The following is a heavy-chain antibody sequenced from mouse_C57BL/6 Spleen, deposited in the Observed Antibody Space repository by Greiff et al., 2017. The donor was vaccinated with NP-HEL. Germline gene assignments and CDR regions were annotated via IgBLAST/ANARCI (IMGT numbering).Heavy chain of an antibody. J-gene: IGHJ2*01. V-gene: IGHV5-4*01. CDR2: ISDGGSYT. CDR3: ARDGDYYGSRVYFDY. Sequence: EVMLVESGGGLVKPGGSLKLSCAASGFTFSSYAMSWVRQTPEKRLEWVATISDGGSYTYYPDNVKGRFTISRDNAKNNLYLQMSHLKSEDTAMYYCARDGDYYGSRVYFDYWGQGTTLTVSS. CDR1: GFTFSSYA. D-gene: IGHD1-1*01.